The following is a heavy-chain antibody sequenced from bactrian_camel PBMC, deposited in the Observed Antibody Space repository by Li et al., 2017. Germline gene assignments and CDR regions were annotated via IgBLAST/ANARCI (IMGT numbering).Heavy chain of an antibody. CDR3: AATYGRTCRAGGDFGY. CDR2: INPRDDTS. Sequence: DVQLVESGGGSVQAGGSLRLSCAYSGNTRSRGCMGWFRQAPGKERGGVASINPRDDTSYYADSAKGRFTTSQDNAKNTVYLQMNSLKPEDTAMYYCAATYGRTCRAGGDFGYWGQGTQVTVS. V-gene: IGHV3S40*01. CDR1: GNTRSRGC. J-gene: IGHJ6*01. D-gene: IGHD6*01.